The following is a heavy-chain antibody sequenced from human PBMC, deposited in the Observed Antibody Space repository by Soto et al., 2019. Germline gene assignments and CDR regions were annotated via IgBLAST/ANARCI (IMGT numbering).Heavy chain of an antibody. D-gene: IGHD3-10*01. CDR1: GASISSGW. J-gene: IGHJ5*02. CDR2: TLYSGRT. CDR3: SSRVTDAPT. V-gene: IGHV4-4*02. Sequence: QVQLQESGPGLVKPSGTLSLTCAVSGASISSGWWTWVRQPPGKGLEWIGETLYSGRTNYNSSLNSRVTISIDKSTKQFSLNLSSVTAADTAVYYCSSRVTDAPTWGQGILVTVSS.